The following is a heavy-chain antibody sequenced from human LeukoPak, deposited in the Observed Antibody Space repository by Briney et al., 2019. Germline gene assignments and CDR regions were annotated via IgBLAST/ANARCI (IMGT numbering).Heavy chain of an antibody. CDR2: INPNSGGT. D-gene: IGHD6-13*01. CDR3: ARGRALGSSSWKEYFQH. J-gene: IGHJ1*01. Sequence: GASVKVSFKASGYTFTGYYMHWVRQAPGQGLEWMGWINPNSGGTNYAQKFQGRVTMTRDTAISTAYMELSRLRSDDTAVYYCARGRALGSSSWKEYFQHWGQGTLVTVSS. V-gene: IGHV1-2*02. CDR1: GYTFTGYY.